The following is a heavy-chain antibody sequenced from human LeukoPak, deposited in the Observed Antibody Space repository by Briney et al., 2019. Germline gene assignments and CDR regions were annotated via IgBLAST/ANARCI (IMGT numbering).Heavy chain of an antibody. Sequence: PSETLSLTCGVSGGSITNTNHWTWVRQPPGKGVEWIGEVKLQGSTNYNPSLMGRVAISVDTSENHISLQLTSVTAADTAVYYCAREGGPYRPLDYSGQGTLVTVSS. V-gene: IGHV4-4*02. CDR3: AREGGPYRPLDY. J-gene: IGHJ4*02. CDR2: VKLQGST. CDR1: GGSITNTNH.